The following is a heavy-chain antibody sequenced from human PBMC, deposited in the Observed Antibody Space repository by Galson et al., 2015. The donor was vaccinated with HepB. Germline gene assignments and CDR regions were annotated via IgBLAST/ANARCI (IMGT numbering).Heavy chain of an antibody. CDR1: GFAFDTHA. Sequence: SLRLSCAAPGFAFDTHAMRWVRQAPGRGLEWISGISGNGDSTFYADSVKGRFTVSRDNSNNMLYLQMTSLTAEDSAVYFCATTKFGNGAYWTFEIWGPGTLVTVSS. V-gene: IGHV3-23*01. CDR2: ISGNGDST. J-gene: IGHJ3*02. D-gene: IGHD2-8*01. CDR3: ATTKFGNGAYWTFEI.